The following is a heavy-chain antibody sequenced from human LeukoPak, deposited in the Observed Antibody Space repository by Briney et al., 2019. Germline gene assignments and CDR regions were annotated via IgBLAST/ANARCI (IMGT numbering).Heavy chain of an antibody. CDR3: AREGSSSGSFDY. CDR2: FSGGSSYI. D-gene: IGHD6-19*01. Sequence: GGSLRLSCAASGFTFSSYSMNWVRQAPGKGLEWVSSFSGGSSYIYYADSVRGRFTISRDNAKNSLFLQMNSLRAEDTAIYYCAREGSSSGSFDYWGQGTLVTVSS. V-gene: IGHV3-21*01. J-gene: IGHJ4*02. CDR1: GFTFSSYS.